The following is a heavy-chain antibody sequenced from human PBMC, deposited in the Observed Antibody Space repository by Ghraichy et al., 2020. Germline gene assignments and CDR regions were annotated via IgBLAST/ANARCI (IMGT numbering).Heavy chain of an antibody. CDR1: GFTFSSYS. J-gene: IGHJ6*02. V-gene: IGHV3-21*01. CDR2: ISSSSSYI. D-gene: IGHD3-22*01. Sequence: GGSLRLSCAASGFTFSSYSMNWVRQAPGKGLEWVSSISSSSSYIYYADSVKGRFTISRDNAKNSLYLQMNSLRAEDTAVYYCARDRYYDSSGYTHYYYYGMDVWGQGTTVTVSS. CDR3: ARDRYYDSSGYTHYYYYGMDV.